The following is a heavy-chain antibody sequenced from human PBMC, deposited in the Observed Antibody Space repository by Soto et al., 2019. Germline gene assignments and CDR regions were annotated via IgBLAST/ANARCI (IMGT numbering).Heavy chain of an antibody. D-gene: IGHD3-3*01. CDR2: FDPEDGET. V-gene: IGHV1-24*01. CDR1: GYTLTELS. J-gene: IGHJ5*02. Sequence: ASVKVSCKVSGYTLTELSMHWVREAPGKELEWMGGFDPEDGETIYAQKFQGRVTMTEDTSTDTAYMELSSLRSEDTAVYYCGTGPITIFGVVTYNWVDPWGQGTLVTVSS. CDR3: GTGPITIFGVVTYNWVDP.